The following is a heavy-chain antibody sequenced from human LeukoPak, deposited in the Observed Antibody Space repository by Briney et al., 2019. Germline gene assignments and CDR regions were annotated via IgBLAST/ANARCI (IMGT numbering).Heavy chain of an antibody. V-gene: IGHV3-48*03. CDR1: GFNFSSYE. J-gene: IGHJ4*02. CDR2: ISSSGSTI. CDR3: ARAGAMVTMEALSY. Sequence: GGSLRLSCAASGFNFSSYEMNWVRQAPGKGLEWVSYISSSGSTIYYADSVKGRFTISRGNAKNSLYLQMNSLRAEDTAAYYWARAGAMVTMEALSYWGQGTLVTVSS. D-gene: IGHD5-18*01.